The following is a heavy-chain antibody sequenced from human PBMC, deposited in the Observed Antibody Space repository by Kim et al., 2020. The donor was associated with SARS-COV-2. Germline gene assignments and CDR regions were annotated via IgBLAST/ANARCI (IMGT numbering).Heavy chain of an antibody. V-gene: IGHV1-18*01. CDR3: ARCDYYPDY. CDR2: GNT. Sequence: GNTNYAQKLQGRVTMTTDTSTSTAYMELRSLRSDDTAVYYCARCDYYPDYWGQGTLVTVSS. J-gene: IGHJ4*02.